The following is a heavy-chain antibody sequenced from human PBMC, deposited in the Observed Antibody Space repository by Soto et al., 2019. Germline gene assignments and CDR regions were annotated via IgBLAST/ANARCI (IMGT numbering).Heavy chain of an antibody. J-gene: IGHJ6*02. CDR2: IYYSGST. V-gene: IGHV4-59*01. CDR1: GGSISSYY. CDR3: ARDRDLRFCYWLLRGALYGMYV. D-gene: IGHD3-22*01. Sequence: SETLSLTCTVSGGSISSYYWSWIRQPPGKGLEWIGYIYYSGSTNYNPSLKSRVTISVDTSKNQFSLKLSSVTAADTAVYYCARDRDLRFCYWLLRGALYGMYVWGQGTTVTVSS.